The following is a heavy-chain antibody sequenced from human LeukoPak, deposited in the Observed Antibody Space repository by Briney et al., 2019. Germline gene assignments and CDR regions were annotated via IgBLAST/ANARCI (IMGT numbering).Heavy chain of an antibody. V-gene: IGHV3-74*01. Sequence: GGSLRLSCAASGFTFSSYWMHWVRQAPGKGLVWVSRINSDGSSTSYADSVKGRFTISRDNAKNTLYLRMNSLRAEDTAVYYCARGYCSGGSCYLKTGNWFDPWGQGTLVTVSS. CDR3: ARGYCSGGSCYLKTGNWFDP. J-gene: IGHJ5*02. D-gene: IGHD2-15*01. CDR1: GFTFSSYW. CDR2: INSDGSST.